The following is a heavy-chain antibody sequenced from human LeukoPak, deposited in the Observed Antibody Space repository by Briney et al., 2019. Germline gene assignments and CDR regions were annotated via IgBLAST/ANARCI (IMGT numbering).Heavy chain of an antibody. CDR3: AKVTYYYDSSGYYS. V-gene: IGHV3-23*01. CDR1: GFTFSSYA. J-gene: IGHJ4*02. CDR2: ISGSGGST. Sequence: GGSLRLSCAASGFTFSSYAMSWVRQAPGKGLEWVSAISGSGGSTYYADSVKGRFTISRDNSKNTLYLQMSSLRAEETAVYYCAKVTYYYDSSGYYSWGQGTLVTVSS. D-gene: IGHD3-22*01.